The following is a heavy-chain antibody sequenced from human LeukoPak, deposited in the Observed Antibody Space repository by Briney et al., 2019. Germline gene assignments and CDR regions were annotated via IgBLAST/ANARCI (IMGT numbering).Heavy chain of an antibody. CDR1: GYTFTGYY. CDR2: INPNSGGT. V-gene: IGHV1-2*02. Sequence: ASVKVSCTASGYTFTGYYMHSVRHAPGQGVGWMGWINPNSGGTNYAQRFQGRVTMTRDTSISTAYMELSRLRSDDTAVYYCARDLFAGIDYWGQGSLVTVSS. D-gene: IGHD3-3*01. J-gene: IGHJ4*02. CDR3: ARDLFAGIDY.